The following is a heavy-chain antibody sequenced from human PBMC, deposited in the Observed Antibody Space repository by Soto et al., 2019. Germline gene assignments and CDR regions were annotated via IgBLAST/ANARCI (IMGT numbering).Heavy chain of an antibody. Sequence: GGSLRLSCAASGFTFSSYAMSWVRQAPGEGLEWVSAISGSGGSTYYADSVKGRFTISRDNSKNTLYLQMNSLRAEDTAVYYCAKDQSEVLLWFGEENWFDPWGQGTLVTVSS. D-gene: IGHD3-10*01. CDR3: AKDQSEVLLWFGEENWFDP. J-gene: IGHJ5*02. V-gene: IGHV3-23*01. CDR2: ISGSGGST. CDR1: GFTFSSYA.